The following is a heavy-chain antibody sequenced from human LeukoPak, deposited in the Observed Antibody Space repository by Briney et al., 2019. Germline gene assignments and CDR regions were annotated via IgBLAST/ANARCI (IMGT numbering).Heavy chain of an antibody. CDR3: ASPAAGREHYFDY. CDR1: GYTFTGYY. D-gene: IGHD6-13*01. Sequence: ASVKVSCKASGYTFTGYYMHWVRQAPGQGLEWMGWINPNSGGTNYAQKFQGRVTMTRDTSISTAYMELSRLRSDDTAVYYCASPAAGREHYFDYWGQGTLVTVSS. V-gene: IGHV1-2*02. CDR2: INPNSGGT. J-gene: IGHJ4*02.